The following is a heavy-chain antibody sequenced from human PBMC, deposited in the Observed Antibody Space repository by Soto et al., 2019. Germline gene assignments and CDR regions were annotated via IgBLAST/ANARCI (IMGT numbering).Heavy chain of an antibody. Sequence: QVQLVQSGAEEKKPGASVKVSCKASGYTFTSYAMHWVRQAPGQRLEWMGWINAGNGNTKYSQKFQGRVTITRDTSASTAYMELSSLRSEDTAVYYCARHGIAAAGPIDYWGQGTLVTVSS. CDR1: GYTFTSYA. J-gene: IGHJ4*02. CDR3: ARHGIAAAGPIDY. D-gene: IGHD6-13*01. V-gene: IGHV1-3*05. CDR2: INAGNGNT.